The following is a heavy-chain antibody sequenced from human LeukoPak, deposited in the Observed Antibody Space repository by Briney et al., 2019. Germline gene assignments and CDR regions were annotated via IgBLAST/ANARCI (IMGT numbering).Heavy chain of an antibody. Sequence: PGGSLRLSRAASGFTFSSYAMSWVRQAPGKGLEWVSAISGSGGSTYYADSVKGRFTISRDNSKNTLYLQMNSLRAEDTAVYYCARYVLRYFDWSNFDYWGQGTLVTVSS. CDR2: ISGSGGST. CDR3: ARYVLRYFDWSNFDY. CDR1: GFTFSSYA. V-gene: IGHV3-23*01. D-gene: IGHD3-9*01. J-gene: IGHJ4*02.